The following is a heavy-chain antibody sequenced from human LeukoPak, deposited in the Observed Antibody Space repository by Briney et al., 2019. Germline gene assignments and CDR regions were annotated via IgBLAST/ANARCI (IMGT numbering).Heavy chain of an antibody. D-gene: IGHD5-24*01. V-gene: IGHV3-66*01. CDR2: IYSGGNT. J-gene: IGHJ4*02. Sequence: PGGSLRLSCAVSGFTVSDNHMTWVRQAPGKGLEWVLTIYSGGNTFYADSVKGRFTISRDNSKNTLYFQMNSLRVEDTAVYYCATGRDAYKSGCWGQGTLVTVSS. CDR3: ATGRDAYKSGC. CDR1: GFTVSDNH.